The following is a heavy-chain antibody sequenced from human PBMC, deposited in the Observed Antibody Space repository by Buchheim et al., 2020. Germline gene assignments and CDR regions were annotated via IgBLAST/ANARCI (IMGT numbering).Heavy chain of an antibody. V-gene: IGHV3-33*01. CDR3: ARDRVVGSTTYWFDP. J-gene: IGHJ5*02. Sequence: QVQLVESGGGVVQPGRSLRLSCAASGFTFSDYGMYWVRQAPGKGPEWVATIWSDGSNKYYADSVKGRFTISRDNSKNTLYLQMNSLTAEDSAFYYCARDRVVGSTTYWFDPWGQGTL. CDR1: GFTFSDYG. D-gene: IGHD1-26*01. CDR2: IWSDGSNK.